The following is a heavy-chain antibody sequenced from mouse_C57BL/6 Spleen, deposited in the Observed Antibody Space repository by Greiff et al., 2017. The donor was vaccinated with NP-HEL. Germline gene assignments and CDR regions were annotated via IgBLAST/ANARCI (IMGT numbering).Heavy chain of an antibody. D-gene: IGHD2-2*01. J-gene: IGHJ1*03. CDR2: ISYDGSN. CDR3: ASGYIWYFDV. CDR1: GYSITSGYY. V-gene: IGHV3-6*01. Sequence: DVQLVESGPGLVKPSQSLSLTCSVTGYSITSGYYWNWIRQFPGNKLEWMGYISYDGSNNYNPSLKNRISITRDTSKNQFFLKLNSVTTEDTATYYCASGYIWYFDVWGTGTTVTVSS.